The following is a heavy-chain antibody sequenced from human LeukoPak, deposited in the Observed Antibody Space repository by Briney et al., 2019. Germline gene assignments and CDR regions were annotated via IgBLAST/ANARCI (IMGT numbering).Heavy chain of an antibody. D-gene: IGHD2-15*01. Sequence: SVKVSCKASGGTFSSYAISWVRQAPGQGLEWMGGIIPIFGTANYAQKFQGRVTITADESTSTAYMELSSLRSEDTAVYYCAREEYCSGGSCYSGYYGMDVWGQGTTVTVSS. CDR3: AREEYCSGGSCYSGYYGMDV. CDR1: GGTFSSYA. CDR2: IIPIFGTA. J-gene: IGHJ6*02. V-gene: IGHV1-69*13.